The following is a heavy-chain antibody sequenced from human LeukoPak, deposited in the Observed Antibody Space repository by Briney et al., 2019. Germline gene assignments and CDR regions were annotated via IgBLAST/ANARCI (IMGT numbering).Heavy chain of an antibody. V-gene: IGHV4-38-2*02. CDR3: AREGTTDDAFDI. D-gene: IGHD2/OR15-2a*01. Sequence: SETLSLTCAVSGYSISSGYYWGWIRQPPGKGLEWIGSIYHSGSTYYNPSLKSRVTISVDTSKNQFSLKLSSVTAADTAVYYCAREGTTDDAFDIWGQGTMVTVSS. J-gene: IGHJ3*02. CDR2: IYHSGST. CDR1: GYSISSGYY.